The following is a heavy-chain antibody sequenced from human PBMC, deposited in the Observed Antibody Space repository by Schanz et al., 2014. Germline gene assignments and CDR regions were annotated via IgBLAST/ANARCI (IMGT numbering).Heavy chain of an antibody. J-gene: IGHJ6*02. V-gene: IGHV4-30-4*07. CDR1: GGSISSGGYS. CDR3: YGMDV. Sequence: QVQLQESGPGLVKPSETLSLTCTVSGGSISSGGYSWSWIRQPPGKGLEWIGYIFFRGSTYYNPSLKSRVTISIAMSKNQFSLRLTSVTAADTAVYYCYGMDVWGQGTTVTVSS. CDR2: IFFRGST.